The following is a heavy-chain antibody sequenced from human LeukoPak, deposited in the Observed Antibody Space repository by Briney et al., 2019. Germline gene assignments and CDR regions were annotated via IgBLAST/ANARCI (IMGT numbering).Heavy chain of an antibody. J-gene: IGHJ4*02. CDR3: TTFADFWSPHTFDY. D-gene: IGHD3-3*01. Sequence: GGSLRLSCAASEFSLSNVWMSWVRQAPGEVLEWLGRIKTTSKGGATDYAAPVKGRFTISRDASQNALFLQMSSLKTEDTAVYYCTTFADFWSPHTFDYWGQGTLVTVSS. V-gene: IGHV3-15*01. CDR1: EFSLSNVW. CDR2: IKTTSKGGAT.